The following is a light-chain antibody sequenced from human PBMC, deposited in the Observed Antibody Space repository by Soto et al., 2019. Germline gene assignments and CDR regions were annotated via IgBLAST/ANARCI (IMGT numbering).Light chain of an antibody. Sequence: IQLTQSPSSLSASVGDRVTITCRASQGISSYLAWYQQKPGKAPKLLIYGASTLEGGVPFRFSDSGSGTDLTLIISSVQPEDFATYYCQQLNTYPITFGQGTRLEIK. CDR3: QQLNTYPIT. CDR2: GAS. V-gene: IGKV1-9*01. J-gene: IGKJ5*01. CDR1: QGISSY.